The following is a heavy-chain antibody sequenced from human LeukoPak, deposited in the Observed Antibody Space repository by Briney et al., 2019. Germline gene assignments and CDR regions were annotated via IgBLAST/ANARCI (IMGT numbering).Heavy chain of an antibody. CDR3: ARESIAVAGNFDY. V-gene: IGHV3-33*01. J-gene: IGHJ4*02. Sequence: GGSLRLSCAASGFTFSSYGMHWVRQAPGKGLEWVAVIWYDGSNKYYADSVKSRFTISRDNSKNTLYLQMNSLRAEDTAVYYCARESIAVAGNFDYWGQGTLVTVSS. CDR1: GFTFSSYG. CDR2: IWYDGSNK. D-gene: IGHD6-19*01.